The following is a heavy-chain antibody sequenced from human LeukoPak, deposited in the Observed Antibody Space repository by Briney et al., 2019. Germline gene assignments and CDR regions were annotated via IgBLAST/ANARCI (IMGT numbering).Heavy chain of an antibody. CDR1: GFTFSSYG. CDR2: ISYDGSKK. Sequence: GRSLRLSCAASGFTFSSYGMHWVRQAPGKGLEWVAVISYDGSKKYYADSVKGRFTISRDNSKNTLYLQMNSLRAEDTAVYYCARGGYYAASDIWGQGALVTVSS. D-gene: IGHD3-3*01. CDR3: ARGGYYAASDI. J-gene: IGHJ4*02. V-gene: IGHV3-30*03.